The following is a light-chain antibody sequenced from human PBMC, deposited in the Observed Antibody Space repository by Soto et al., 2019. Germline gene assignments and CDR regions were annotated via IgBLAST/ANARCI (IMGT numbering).Light chain of an antibody. Sequence: EIVLTQSPGTLALSPGERATLSCRGSQSVSSSYLAWYQQKPGQAPRLLIYGASSRATGIPDRFSGSGSGTDFTLTISRLEPEDFAVYFCQHFGSSPPVIFGQGTRLEI. J-gene: IGKJ5*01. CDR2: GAS. CDR3: QHFGSSPPVI. V-gene: IGKV3-20*01. CDR1: QSVSSSY.